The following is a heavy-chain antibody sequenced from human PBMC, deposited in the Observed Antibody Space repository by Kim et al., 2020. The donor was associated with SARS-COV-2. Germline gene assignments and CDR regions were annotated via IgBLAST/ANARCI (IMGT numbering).Heavy chain of an antibody. D-gene: IGHD4-4*01. CDR3: AREETTVTTNDY. Sequence: SETLSLTCTVSGGSISSSSYYWGWIRQPPGNGLEWIGSIYYSGSTYYNPSLKSRVTISVDTSKNQFSLKLSSVTAADTAVYYCAREETTVTTNDYWGQGT. CDR1: GGSISSSSYY. CDR2: IYYSGST. V-gene: IGHV4-39*07. J-gene: IGHJ4*02.